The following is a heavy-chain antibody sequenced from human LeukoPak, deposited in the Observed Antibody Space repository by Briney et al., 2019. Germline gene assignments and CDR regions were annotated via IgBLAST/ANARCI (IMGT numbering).Heavy chain of an antibody. J-gene: IGHJ4*02. CDR1: GYTFTGYY. CDR3: ARAWIAARPGYYLDY. CDR2: INPSGGST. Sequence: ASVKVSCKASGYTFTGYYMHWVRQAPGQGLEWMGIINPSGGSTSYAQKFQGRVTMTRDMSTSTVYMELSSLRSEDTAVYYCARAWIAARPGYYLDYWGQGTLVTVSS. V-gene: IGHV1-46*01. D-gene: IGHD6-6*01.